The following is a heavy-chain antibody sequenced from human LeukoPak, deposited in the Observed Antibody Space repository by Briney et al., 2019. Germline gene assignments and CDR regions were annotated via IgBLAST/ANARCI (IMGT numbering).Heavy chain of an antibody. CDR1: GGTFSSYA. CDR3: ARDHSSGLYYFDY. Sequence: GASVKVSCKASGGTFSSYAIRWVRQAPGQGLEWMGGIIPIFGTANYAQKFQGRVTITADESTSTAYMELSSLRSEDTAVYYCARDHSSGLYYFDYWGQGTLVTVSS. V-gene: IGHV1-69*13. D-gene: IGHD6-19*01. CDR2: IIPIFGTA. J-gene: IGHJ4*02.